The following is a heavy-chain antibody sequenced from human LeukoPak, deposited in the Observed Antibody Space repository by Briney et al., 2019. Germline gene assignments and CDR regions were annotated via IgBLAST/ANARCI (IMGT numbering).Heavy chain of an antibody. CDR2: ISGSGGST. D-gene: IGHD6-13*01. V-gene: IGHV3-23*01. CDR3: AKPLAAADPYYYYYYMDV. CDR1: GFTFSSYA. J-gene: IGHJ6*03. Sequence: GGSLRLSCVASGFTFSSYAMSWVRQAPGKGLEWVSAISGSGGSTYYADSVKGRFTISRDNSKNTLYLQMNSLRAEDTAVYYCAKPLAAADPYYYYYYMDVWGKGTTVTVSS.